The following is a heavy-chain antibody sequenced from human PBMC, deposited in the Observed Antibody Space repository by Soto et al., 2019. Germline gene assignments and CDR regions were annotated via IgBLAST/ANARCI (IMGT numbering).Heavy chain of an antibody. D-gene: IGHD6-13*01. Sequence: SETLSLTCAVYGGSFSGYYWSWIRQPPGKGLEWIGEINHSGSTNYNPSLKSRVTISVDTSKNQFSLKLSSVTAADTAVYYCARVPTTTGIAAAGYYYYGMDVRGQGTTVTVSS. CDR3: ARVPTTTGIAAAGYYYYGMDV. CDR1: GGSFSGYY. V-gene: IGHV4-34*01. CDR2: INHSGST. J-gene: IGHJ6*02.